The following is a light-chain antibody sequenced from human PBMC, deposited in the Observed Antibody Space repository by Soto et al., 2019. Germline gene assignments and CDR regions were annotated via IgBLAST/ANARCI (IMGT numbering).Light chain of an antibody. CDR1: QSLLHSNGYNY. Sequence: DIVMTQSPVSLPVTPGEPASISCRSSQSLLHSNGYNYLDWYLQKPGQSPQLLISLGSNRASGVPDRFSASASGTDFTLTISRVEAEDVGVYYCMGALQSPPTFGQGTKVEIK. V-gene: IGKV2-28*01. CDR3: MGALQSPPT. CDR2: LGS. J-gene: IGKJ1*01.